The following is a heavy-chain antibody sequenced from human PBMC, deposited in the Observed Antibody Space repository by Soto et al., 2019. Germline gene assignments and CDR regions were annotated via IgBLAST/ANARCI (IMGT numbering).Heavy chain of an antibody. J-gene: IGHJ4*02. V-gene: IGHV1-2*02. CDR3: ARVSAEIQLGFDY. Sequence: QVQLVQSGAEVKKPGSTVNVSCKASGGTFSSYAISWVRQAPGQGLEWMGGINPNSGGTNYAQKFQGRVTMTRDTSISTAYMELSRLRSDDTAVYYCARVSAEIQLGFDYWGQGTLVTVSS. CDR1: GGTFSSYA. CDR2: INPNSGGT. D-gene: IGHD5-18*01.